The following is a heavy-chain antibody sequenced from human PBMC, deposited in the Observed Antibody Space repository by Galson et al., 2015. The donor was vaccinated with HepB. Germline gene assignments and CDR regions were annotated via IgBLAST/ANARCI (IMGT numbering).Heavy chain of an antibody. CDR2: IGTRGGT. D-gene: IGHD6-19*01. J-gene: IGHJ4*02. Sequence: CLRLSCAAAGCTVSCYARGGVEQAPGKGLELVSSIGTRGGTVYADFVKGRFTISRDNSKNTLYLQMDSLRAEDTAIFYCAKGDSSAWPYCFDSWGQGTLVTVSS. CDR1: GCTVSCYA. CDR3: AKGDSSAWPYCFDS. V-gene: IGHV3-23*01.